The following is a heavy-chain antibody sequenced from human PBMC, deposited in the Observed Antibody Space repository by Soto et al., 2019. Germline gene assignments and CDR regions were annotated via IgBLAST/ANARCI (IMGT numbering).Heavy chain of an antibody. CDR3: ARGPRITIFGVVIIPWFDP. D-gene: IGHD3-3*01. V-gene: IGHV4-30-2*05. Sequence: SETLSLTCAVSGGSISSGGYSWSWIRQPPGKGLEWIGYMYHSGSTYYNPSLKSRITINPDTSKNQFSLQLNSVTPEDTAVYYCARGPRITIFGVVIIPWFDPWGQGTLVTVSS. CDR2: MYHSGST. CDR1: GGSISSGGYS. J-gene: IGHJ5*02.